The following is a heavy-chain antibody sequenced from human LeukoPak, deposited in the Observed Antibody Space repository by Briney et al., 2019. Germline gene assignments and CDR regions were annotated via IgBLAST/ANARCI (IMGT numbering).Heavy chain of an antibody. CDR3: AREGCSSTSCYIIGDDNWFDP. Sequence: ASVKVSCKASGYTFTGYYMHWVRQAPGQGLEWMGWINPNSGGTNYAQKFQGRVTMTRGTSISTAYMELSRLRSDDTAVYYCAREGCSSTSCYIIGDDNWFDPWGQGTLVTVSS. CDR2: INPNSGGT. CDR1: GYTFTGYY. J-gene: IGHJ5*02. V-gene: IGHV1-2*02. D-gene: IGHD2-2*01.